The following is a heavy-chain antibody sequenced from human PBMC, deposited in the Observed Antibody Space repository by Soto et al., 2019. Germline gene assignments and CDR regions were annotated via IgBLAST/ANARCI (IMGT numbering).Heavy chain of an antibody. D-gene: IGHD1-7*01. J-gene: IGHJ6*02. CDR2: IDPSDSYT. CDR3: ACGTTGRYYYYYGMDV. V-gene: IGHV5-10-1*01. Sequence: GDSLKISCKGSGYSFTSYWISWVRQMPGKGLEWMGMIDPSDSYTNYSPSFQGDVTISADKSISSAYLQWSSLKASDTAMYYCACGTTGRYYYYYGMDVWGQGTTVTVSS. CDR1: GYSFTSYW.